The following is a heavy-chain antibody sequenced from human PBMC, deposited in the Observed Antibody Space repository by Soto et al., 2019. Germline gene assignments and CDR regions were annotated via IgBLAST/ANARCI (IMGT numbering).Heavy chain of an antibody. CDR3: AAYDSEGYFDY. V-gene: IGHV4-59*01. Sequence: WETLSLTCTVSNGSITNFHWSWIRQPPGKGLEWIGYIYFSGSTNYNPSLKSRVTMSIDTSKNEFSLKLISVTAADTAAHYCAAYDSEGYFDYWGQGALVTVSS. CDR2: IYFSGST. J-gene: IGHJ4*02. D-gene: IGHD3-9*01. CDR1: NGSITNFH.